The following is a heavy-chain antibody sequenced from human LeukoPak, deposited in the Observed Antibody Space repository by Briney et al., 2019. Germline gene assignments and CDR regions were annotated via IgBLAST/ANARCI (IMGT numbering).Heavy chain of an antibody. V-gene: IGHV3-7*03. J-gene: IGHJ6*02. D-gene: IGHD3-3*01. CDR1: GFTFSSYW. CDR2: IKQDGSEK. Sequence: TGGSLRLSRAASGFTFSSYWMSWVRQAPGKGLKWVANIKQDGSEKYYVDSVKGRFTISRDNAKNSLYLQMNSLRAEDTAVYYCARVSHTYYDFWSGYYTDYGMDVWGQGTTVTVSS. CDR3: ARVSHTYYDFWSGYYTDYGMDV.